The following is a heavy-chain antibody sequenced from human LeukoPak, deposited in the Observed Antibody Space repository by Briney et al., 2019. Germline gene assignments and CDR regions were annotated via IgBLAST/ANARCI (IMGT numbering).Heavy chain of an antibody. CDR3: ARVLTPYYYDSSGQTPYGMDV. CDR1: GFTFSSYG. CDR2: ISHDGSNS. D-gene: IGHD3-22*01. V-gene: IGHV3-30*03. Sequence: GGSLRLSCAASGFTFSSYGMPWVRQAPGKGLEWVAVISHDGSNSYYADSVKGRFTISRDNSKNTLYLQMNSLRAEDTAVYYCARVLTPYYYDSSGQTPYGMDVWGQGTTVTVSS. J-gene: IGHJ6*02.